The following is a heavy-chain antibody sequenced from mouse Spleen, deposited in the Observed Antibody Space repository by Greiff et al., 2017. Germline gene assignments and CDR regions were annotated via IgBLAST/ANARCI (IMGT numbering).Heavy chain of an antibody. Sequence: EVQLQQSGAELVRPGSSVKMSCKTSGSTFTGYTINWVKQRPGQGLEWIGYFYIGDDHTEYNEKFKGKATLTSDTSSSTAYMQLSSLTSEDSAIYFCARRIYYYGGVYRYYAMDYWGQGTSVTVSS. CDR2: FYIGDDHT. CDR3: ARRIYYYGGVYRYYAMDY. J-gene: IGHJ4*01. CDR1: GSTFTGYT. D-gene: IGHD1-1*02. V-gene: IGHV1-58*01.